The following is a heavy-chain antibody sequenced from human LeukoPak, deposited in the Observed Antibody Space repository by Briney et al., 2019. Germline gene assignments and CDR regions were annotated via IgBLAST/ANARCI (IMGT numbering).Heavy chain of an antibody. CDR3: ARELAEGFDY. Sequence: PGGSLRLSCAASGFTFSTYPMNWVRQAPGKGLEWVSSLGGSSRSIYYADSVKGRFTIFRDNAKNSLYLQMNSLRAEDTAVYYCARELAEGFDYWGQGTLVTVSS. CDR2: LGGSSRSI. V-gene: IGHV3-21*01. CDR1: GFTFSTYP. D-gene: IGHD6-25*01. J-gene: IGHJ4*02.